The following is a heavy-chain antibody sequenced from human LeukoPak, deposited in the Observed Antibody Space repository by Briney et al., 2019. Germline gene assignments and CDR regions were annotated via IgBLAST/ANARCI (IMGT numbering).Heavy chain of an antibody. CDR1: GFIFSKYA. Sequence: GGSLRLSCAASGFIFSKYAMHWVRQAPGKGLEWVAVISFDETKKYYADSVKGRFTISRDNSNNTLFLQMNSVKTEDTAVYFCARMKVIKGASLDYWGQGSLVTVSS. J-gene: IGHJ4*02. CDR3: ARMKVIKGASLDY. D-gene: IGHD2-21*01. V-gene: IGHV3-30-3*01. CDR2: ISFDETKK.